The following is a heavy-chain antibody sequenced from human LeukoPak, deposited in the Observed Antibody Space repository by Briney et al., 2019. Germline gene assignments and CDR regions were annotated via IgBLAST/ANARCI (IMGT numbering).Heavy chain of an antibody. V-gene: IGHV4-38-2*01. CDR1: GYSISSGYY. CDR3: ARVVVVVAAREYYFDY. CDR2: IYHSGST. J-gene: IGHJ4*02. D-gene: IGHD2-15*01. Sequence: SETLSLTRAVSGYSISSGYYWGWIRQPPGKGLEWIGSIYHSGSTYYNPSLKSRVTISVDTSKNQFSLKLSSVTAADTAVYYCARVVVVVAAREYYFDYWGQGTLVTVSS.